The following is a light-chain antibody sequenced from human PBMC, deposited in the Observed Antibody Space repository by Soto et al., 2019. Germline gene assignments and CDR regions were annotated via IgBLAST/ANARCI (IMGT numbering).Light chain of an antibody. J-gene: IGLJ2*01. CDR1: SSDVGAYNY. CDR2: DVS. Sequence: QSALTQPASVSGSPGQSITISCTGTSSDVGAYNYVSWYQQHPGKVPKLMIYDVSNRPSGVSNRFSGSKSGDTASLTISALQAEDEADYYCSSFRSGNTLVFGGGTKVTVL. V-gene: IGLV2-14*03. CDR3: SSFRSGNTLV.